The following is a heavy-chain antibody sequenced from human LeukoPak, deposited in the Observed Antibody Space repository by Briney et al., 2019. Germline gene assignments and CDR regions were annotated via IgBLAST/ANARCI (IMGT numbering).Heavy chain of an antibody. CDR2: ISWNRGNI. J-gene: IGHJ4*02. V-gene: IGHV3-9*01. CDR1: GFTFDDYA. D-gene: IGHD3-10*01. Sequence: PGGSLSLSCAASGFTFDDYAMHWVRQPPGKGLEWVSSISWNRGNIDYADPVKGRFIISRDNAKHTLYLQMHSLRAEDTALCYRAKDSYFRGSGSYIDYWGQGTLVTVSS. CDR3: AKDSYFRGSGSYIDY.